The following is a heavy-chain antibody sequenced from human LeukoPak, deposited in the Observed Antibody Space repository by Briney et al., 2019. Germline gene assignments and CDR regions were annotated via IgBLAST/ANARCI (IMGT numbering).Heavy chain of an antibody. D-gene: IGHD5-18*01. Sequence: GSLRLSCAASGFTFSSYAMSWIRQPPGKGLEWIGEINHSGSTNYNPSLKSRVTISVDTSKNQFSLKLSSVTAADTAVYYCARVAGYSYGYWTTHTKPSNWFDPWGQGTLVTVSS. V-gene: IGHV4-34*01. CDR2: INHSGST. J-gene: IGHJ5*02. CDR1: GFTFSSYA. CDR3: ARVAGYSYGYWTTHTKPSNWFDP.